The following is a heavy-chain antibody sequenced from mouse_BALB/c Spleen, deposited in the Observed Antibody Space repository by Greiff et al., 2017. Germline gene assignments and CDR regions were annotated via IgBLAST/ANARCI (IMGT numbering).Heavy chain of an antibody. CDR3: ARGGTWYFDG. Sequence: EVKLMESGGGLVKPGGSLKLSCAASGFTFSSYAMSWVRQTPEKRLEWVASISSGGSTYYPDSVKGRFTISRDNARNILYLQMSSLRSEDTAMYYCARGGTWYFDGWGAGTTVTVSS. V-gene: IGHV5-6-5*01. D-gene: IGHD1-1*01. CDR2: ISSGGST. J-gene: IGHJ1*01. CDR1: GFTFSSYA.